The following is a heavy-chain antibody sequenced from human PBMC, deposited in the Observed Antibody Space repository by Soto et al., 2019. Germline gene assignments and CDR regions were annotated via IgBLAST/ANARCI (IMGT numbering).Heavy chain of an antibody. CDR2: IIPIFGTA. J-gene: IGHJ6*02. Sequence: SVKVSCKASGGTFSSYAISWVRQAPGQGLEWMGGIIPIFGTANYAQKFQGRVTITADESTSTAYMELSSLRSEDTAVYYCARNIVVVVAATHYYYGMDVWGQGTTVTVSS. CDR1: GGTFSSYA. V-gene: IGHV1-69*13. D-gene: IGHD2-15*01. CDR3: ARNIVVVVAATHYYYGMDV.